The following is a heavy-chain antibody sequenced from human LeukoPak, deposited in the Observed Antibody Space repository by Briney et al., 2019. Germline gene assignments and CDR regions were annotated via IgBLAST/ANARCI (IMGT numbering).Heavy chain of an antibody. CDR2: VSDSGDGT. V-gene: IGHV3-23*01. D-gene: IGHD1-26*01. Sequence: PGGSLRLSCAASGFTFSIHAMSWVRQAPGKGLEWVSSVSDSGDGTYYADSVKGRFTISRDNSKNTLYLQMDSLRAEDTAVYYCAKDLGARGVGAPPGNWGQGTLVTVSS. J-gene: IGHJ4*02. CDR1: GFTFSIHA. CDR3: AKDLGARGVGAPPGN.